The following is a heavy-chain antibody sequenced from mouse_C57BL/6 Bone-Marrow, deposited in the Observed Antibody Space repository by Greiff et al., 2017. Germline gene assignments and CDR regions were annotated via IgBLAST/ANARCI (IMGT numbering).Heavy chain of an antibody. CDR2: IYPRSGNT. D-gene: IGHD1-1*01. J-gene: IGHJ1*03. V-gene: IGHV1-81*01. CDR1: GYTFTSYG. Sequence: QVQLQQSGAELARPGASVKLSCKASGYTFTSYGISWVKQRTGQGLEWIGEIYPRSGNTYYNEKFKGKATLTADKSSSTAYMELRSLTSEDSAVYFCAPDYYGSSYDYWYFDVWGTGTTVTVSS. CDR3: APDYYGSSYDYWYFDV.